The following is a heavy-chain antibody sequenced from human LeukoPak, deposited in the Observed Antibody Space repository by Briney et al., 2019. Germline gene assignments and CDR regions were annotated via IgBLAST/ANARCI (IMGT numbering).Heavy chain of an antibody. V-gene: IGHV3-53*01. CDR2: IYSGGST. D-gene: IGHD2-2*01. CDR1: GFTVSSNY. J-gene: IGHJ4*02. Sequence: GGSLRLSCAASGFTVSSNYMSWVRQAPGKGLEWVSVIYSGGSTYYADSVKGRFTISRDNSKNTLYLQMNSLRAEDTAVYYCARDWSRCSSTSCYLDYWGQGTLVTVSS. CDR3: ARDWSRCSSTSCYLDY.